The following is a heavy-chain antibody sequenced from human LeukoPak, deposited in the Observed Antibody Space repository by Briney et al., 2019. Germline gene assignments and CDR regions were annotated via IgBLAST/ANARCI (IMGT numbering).Heavy chain of an antibody. J-gene: IGHJ4*02. V-gene: IGHV3-7*01. CDR1: GFTFSSYW. CDR2: IKQDGSEK. CDR3: ARDESLWYSSSSRGNYFDY. Sequence: GGSLRLSCAASGFTFSSYWMSWVRQAPGKGLEWVANIKQDGSEKYYVDSVKGRFTISRDNAKNSLYLQMNSLRAEDTAVYYCARDESLWYSSSSRGNYFDYWGQGTLVTVSS. D-gene: IGHD6-6*01.